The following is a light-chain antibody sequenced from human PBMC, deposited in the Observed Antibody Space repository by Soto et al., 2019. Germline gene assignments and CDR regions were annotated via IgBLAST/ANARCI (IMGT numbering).Light chain of an antibody. CDR2: EVS. Sequence: QSALTQPPSASGSPGQSVTISCTGTSSDVGAYNSVTWYQQHPGKAPQLMIYEVSKRPSGVPDRFSGSKSGNTASLTVSGLQTEDEADYYSSSYVGNTWGVFGPGTKLPVL. CDR1: SSDVGAYNS. J-gene: IGLJ1*01. V-gene: IGLV2-8*01. CDR3: SSYVGNTWGV.